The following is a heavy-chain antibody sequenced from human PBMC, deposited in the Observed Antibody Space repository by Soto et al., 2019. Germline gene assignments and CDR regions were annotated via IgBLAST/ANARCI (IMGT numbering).Heavy chain of an antibody. V-gene: IGHV3-23*01. J-gene: IGHJ4*01. CDR2: ISDSGGRT. CDR3: AKELVNSGWTYFYS. CDR1: GFTFNTYA. Sequence: EVHLLESGGGLVQPGGSLRLSCAASGFTFNTYAMSWVRQAPGKGLEWVSAISDSGGRTYYADSVKGRFTISRDNSKNTLYLLISSLRAEDTAVYFCAKELVNSGWTYFYSWGHGTLVAVSS. D-gene: IGHD6-19*01.